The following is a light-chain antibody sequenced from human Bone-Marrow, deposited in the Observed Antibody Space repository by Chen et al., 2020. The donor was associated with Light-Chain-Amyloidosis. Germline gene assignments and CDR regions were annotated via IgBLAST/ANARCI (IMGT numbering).Light chain of an antibody. CDR3: QSADCSGTYEVI. CDR1: DLPTKY. Sequence: SYELTPPPSVSVSPGQTARITCSGDDLPTKYAYWYQQKPGQAPVLVIHRDTERPSGISERFSGASSRTTATLTISGVQAEEEAAYHFQSADCSGTYEVIFGGGTKLTVL. CDR2: RDT. J-gene: IGLJ2*01. V-gene: IGLV3-25*02.